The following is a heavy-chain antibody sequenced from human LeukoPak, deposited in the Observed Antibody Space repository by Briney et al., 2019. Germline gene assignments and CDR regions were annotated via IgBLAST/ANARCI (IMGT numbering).Heavy chain of an antibody. CDR1: GYSFTSYW. V-gene: IGHV5-51*01. J-gene: IGHJ6*03. CDR3: ARILITAMEPQHYMDV. CDR2: IYPGDSDT. D-gene: IGHD5-18*01. Sequence: GESLQISCKGSGYSFTSYWIGWVRQMPGKGLEWMGIIYPGDSDTRYSPSFQGQVTISADKSISTAYLQWSSLKASDTAMYYCARILITAMEPQHYMDVWGKGTTVTVSS.